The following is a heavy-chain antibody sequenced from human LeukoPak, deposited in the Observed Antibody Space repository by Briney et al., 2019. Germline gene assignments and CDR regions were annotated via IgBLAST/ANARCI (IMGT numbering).Heavy chain of an antibody. J-gene: IGHJ4*02. CDR1: GFTFGSYW. CDR3: ASNYGSGSYYNGIDY. V-gene: IGHV3-74*01. Sequence: GGSLRLSCAASGFTFGSYWMHWVRQAPGKGLVWVSCINSDGSSTSYADSVKGRFTISRDNAKNTLYLQMNSLRAEDTALYYCASNYGSGSYYNGIDYWGQGTLVTVSS. D-gene: IGHD3-10*01. CDR2: INSDGSST.